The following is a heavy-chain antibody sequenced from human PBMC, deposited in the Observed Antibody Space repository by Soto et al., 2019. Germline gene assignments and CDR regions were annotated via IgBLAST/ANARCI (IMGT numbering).Heavy chain of an antibody. J-gene: IGHJ6*02. V-gene: IGHV5-51*01. CDR2: IYPCDSDT. Sequence: GESLKISCKGSGYSFTNYWIGWVRQMPGKGLEWMGIIYPCDSDTKNSPSFQGQVTISVDKSISTAYLQWSSLKASDTAMYYCARQRAQTIFGVVMTNDYYGMDVWGQGTTVTVSS. CDR3: ARQRAQTIFGVVMTNDYYGMDV. D-gene: IGHD3-3*01. CDR1: GYSFTNYW.